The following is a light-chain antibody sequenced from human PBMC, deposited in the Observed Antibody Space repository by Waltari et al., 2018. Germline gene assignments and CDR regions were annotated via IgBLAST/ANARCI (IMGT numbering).Light chain of an antibody. CDR3: QSYDSSLSGRV. CDR1: RSNIGGGSD. V-gene: IGLV1-40*01. Sequence: QSVLTQPPSVSGAPGQRVTVSCTGSRSNIGGGSDVHRYRQLPGTAPKLLIYDNNIRTSGVPDRFSGSKSDTSASLAITGLQAEDEADYYCQSYDSSLSGRVFGTGTKVTVL. CDR2: DNN. J-gene: IGLJ1*01.